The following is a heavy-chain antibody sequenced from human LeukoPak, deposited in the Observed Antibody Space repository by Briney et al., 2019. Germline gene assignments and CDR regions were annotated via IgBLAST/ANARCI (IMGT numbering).Heavy chain of an antibody. CDR3: AKDIDSSRWLYFDY. CDR1: GLTFSSSW. CDR2: INPDGNKK. D-gene: IGHD3-22*01. J-gene: IGHJ4*02. Sequence: PGGSLRLSCAVSGLTFSSSWMDWVRQAPGKGLEWVASINPDGNKKYSADSVKGRFTISRDNARNSLFLQMDSLRVEDTAFYYCAKDIDSSRWLYFDYWGQGTLVTVSS. V-gene: IGHV3-7*03.